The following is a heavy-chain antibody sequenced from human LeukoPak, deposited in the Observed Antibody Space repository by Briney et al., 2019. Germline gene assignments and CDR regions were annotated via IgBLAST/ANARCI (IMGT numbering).Heavy chain of an antibody. D-gene: IGHD3-10*01. V-gene: IGHV3-66*01. CDR3: AGTTFVFGSGTYPY. CDR1: GFGVSKND. Sequence: GGSLRLSCAASGFGVSKNDMTWVRQAPGKGLEWVSVIHYGGATYYTDSVKGRFVISKDDSKNTLYLQTNNLRVEDTAVYYCAGTTFVFGSGTYPYWGQGTLVTVSS. J-gene: IGHJ4*02. CDR2: IHYGGAT.